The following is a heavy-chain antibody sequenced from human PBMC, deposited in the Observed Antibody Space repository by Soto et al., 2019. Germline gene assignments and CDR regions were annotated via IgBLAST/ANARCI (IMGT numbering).Heavy chain of an antibody. D-gene: IGHD2-2*02. CDR3: ARERCSSTSCYKGPFYYYGMDV. CDR1: GYTFTTYG. Sequence: GASVKVSCKASGYTFTTYGISWVRQAPGQGLEWMGWISAYNGNTNYAQKLQGRVTMTTDTSTSTAYMELRSLRSDDTAVYYCARERCSSTSCYKGPFYYYGMDVWGQGTTVTSP. CDR2: ISAYNGNT. V-gene: IGHV1-18*01. J-gene: IGHJ6*02.